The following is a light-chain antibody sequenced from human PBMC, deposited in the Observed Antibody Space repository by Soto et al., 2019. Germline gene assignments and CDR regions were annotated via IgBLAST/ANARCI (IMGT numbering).Light chain of an antibody. CDR1: QSVSSSY. CDR3: QQYGSSPFT. V-gene: IGKV3-20*01. Sequence: EIVLTQSPGTLSLSPGERATLSCRASQSVSSSYLAWYQQKPGQAPRLLIYGASSRATGIPDRFSGSGSGTAFTLTISRLETEEFAVYYCQQYGSSPFTFGGGTKVEIK. CDR2: GAS. J-gene: IGKJ4*01.